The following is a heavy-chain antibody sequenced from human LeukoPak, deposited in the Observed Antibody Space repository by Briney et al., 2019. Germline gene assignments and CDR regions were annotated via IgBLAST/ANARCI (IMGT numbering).Heavy chain of an antibody. Sequence: SETLSLTCAVSGYSISSGDYYWSWIRQPPGKGLEWIGYIYYSGSTYYNPSLKSRVTISVDTSKNQFSLKLSSVTAADTAVYYCATRGSLLPGAFDIWGQGTVVTVSS. J-gene: IGHJ3*02. D-gene: IGHD2-15*01. CDR1: GYSISSGDYY. V-gene: IGHV4-30-4*08. CDR3: ATRGSLLPGAFDI. CDR2: IYYSGST.